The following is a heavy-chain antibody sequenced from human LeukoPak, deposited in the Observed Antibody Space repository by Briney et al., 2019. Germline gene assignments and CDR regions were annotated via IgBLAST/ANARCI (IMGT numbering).Heavy chain of an antibody. CDR1: GFTFSTYA. CDR2: FSDSGGNT. D-gene: IGHD3-22*01. J-gene: IGHJ4*02. V-gene: IGHV3-23*01. CDR3: AKAVRMIVMAFDY. Sequence: PGGSLRLSCAASGFTFSTYAMSWVRQAPGKGLEWVATFSDSGGNTYYVDSVKGRFTISRDNSKNALYVQMNSLRVEDTAVYYCAKAVRMIVMAFDYWGQGTLVTVSS.